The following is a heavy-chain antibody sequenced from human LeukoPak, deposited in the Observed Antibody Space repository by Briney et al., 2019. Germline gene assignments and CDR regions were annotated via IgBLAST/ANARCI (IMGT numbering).Heavy chain of an antibody. D-gene: IGHD1-26*01. J-gene: IGHJ4*02. CDR1: GFTFTSYS. CDR2: ISGGGGST. CDR3: AKGGKWDVTPFDY. V-gene: IGHV3-23*01. Sequence: GGSLRLSCAASGFTFTSYSMNWVRQAPGKGLEWVSTISGGGGSTYYADSAKGRFTISRDNSKNTLYLQVSSLRAEDTAVYYCAKGGKWDVTPFDYWGQGTLVTVSS.